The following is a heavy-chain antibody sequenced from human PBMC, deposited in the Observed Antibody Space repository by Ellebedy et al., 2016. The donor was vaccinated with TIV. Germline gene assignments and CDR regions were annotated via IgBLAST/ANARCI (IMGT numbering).Heavy chain of an antibody. V-gene: IGHV3-7*01. CDR1: RFSFSSYW. Sequence: GGSLRLSCAASRFSFSSYWMSWVRQAPGKGLEWVANINQDGSEKHYVDSVKGRFTISRGNAKNSLYLQMNSLRAEDTAVYYCATDGSYGDYLSPTHAFVIWGQGTMVTVSS. CDR3: ATDGSYGDYLSPTHAFVI. CDR2: INQDGSEK. J-gene: IGHJ3*02. D-gene: IGHD4-17*01.